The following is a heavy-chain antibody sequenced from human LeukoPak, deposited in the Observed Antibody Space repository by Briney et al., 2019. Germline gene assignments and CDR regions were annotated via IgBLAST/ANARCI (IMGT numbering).Heavy chain of an antibody. CDR2: LYSGGST. V-gene: IGHV3-53*01. J-gene: IGHJ4*02. Sequence: GGSLRLSCAVAGFTVSTNYMSWVRQAPGKGLEWVSVLYSGGSTFYADSVKGRFTISRDNSKNTLYLQMNSLRAEDTAVYYCADGTTPDYWGQGTLVTVSS. CDR1: GFTVSTNY. CDR3: ADGTTPDY. D-gene: IGHD4-11*01.